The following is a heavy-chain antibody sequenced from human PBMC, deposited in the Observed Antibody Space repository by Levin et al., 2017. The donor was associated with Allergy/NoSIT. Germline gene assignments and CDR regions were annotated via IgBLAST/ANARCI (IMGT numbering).Heavy chain of an antibody. CDR2: ISGSGGST. V-gene: IGHV3-23*01. Sequence: PGGSLRLSCAASGFTFSSYVMTWVRQAPGKGLECVSTISGSGGSTSYADSVKGRFTISRDNSKNTLYLQMNGLRAEDTAVYYCAKLTGITGTTSRGYFDYWGQGTLVTVSS. D-gene: IGHD1-20*01. CDR1: GFTFSSYV. J-gene: IGHJ4*02. CDR3: AKLTGITGTTSRGYFDY.